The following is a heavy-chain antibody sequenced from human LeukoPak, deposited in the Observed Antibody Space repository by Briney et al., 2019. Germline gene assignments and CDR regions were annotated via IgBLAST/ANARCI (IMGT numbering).Heavy chain of an antibody. V-gene: IGHV3-49*04. CDR1: GTSFRDYA. Sequence: GGSLRLSCTASGTSFRDYAMSWVRQAPGKGLEWVGFIRRKAYGGTTEHAASVKGRFSISRDDSKSIAYLQMNSLKTEDTAVYYCARIKSTLDYYFGMDAWGKGTTVTVSS. CDR2: IRRKAYGGTT. J-gene: IGHJ6*04. CDR3: ARIKSTLDYYFGMDA.